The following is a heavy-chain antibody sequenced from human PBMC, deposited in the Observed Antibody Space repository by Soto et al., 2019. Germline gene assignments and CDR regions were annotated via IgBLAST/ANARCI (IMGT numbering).Heavy chain of an antibody. D-gene: IGHD3-3*01. V-gene: IGHV2-5*02. J-gene: IGHJ4*02. CDR1: GFSLSASGVG. CDR3: AHRLEELTIFEFQFDY. Sequence: SGPTLVNPTQTLTLTCTFSGFSLSASGVGVGWIRQPPGKALEWLALIYWDDDKRYSPSLKSRLTITKDTSKNQVVLTMTNMDPVDTATYYCAHRLEELTIFEFQFDYWGQGTLVTVSS. CDR2: IYWDDDK.